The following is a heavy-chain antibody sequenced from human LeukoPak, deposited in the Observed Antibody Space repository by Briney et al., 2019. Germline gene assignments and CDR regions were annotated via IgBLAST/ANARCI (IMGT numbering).Heavy chain of an antibody. D-gene: IGHD6-13*01. CDR3: ARAGLIAAAGSWFDP. Sequence: SVKVSCKASGDTFSSYAISWVRQAPGQGLEWMGGIIPIFGTANYAQKFQGRVTITADTSTNTTYMELSSLRSDDTAIHYCARAGLIAAAGSWFDPWGQGTLVTVSS. J-gene: IGHJ5*02. CDR2: IIPIFGTA. CDR1: GDTFSSYA. V-gene: IGHV1-69*06.